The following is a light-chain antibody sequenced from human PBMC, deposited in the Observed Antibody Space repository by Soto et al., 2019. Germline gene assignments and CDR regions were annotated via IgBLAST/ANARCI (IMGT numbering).Light chain of an antibody. V-gene: IGKV3-20*01. CDR2: GAC. CDR3: QQYGSSPLT. Sequence: EIVLTQSPGTLSLSPGERATLSCRASQSVSSSYLVWNQQKPGQAPRLPIHGACSTANGIPDRFSGSGSGTDFTLTIRRLEPEDFAVYYCQQYGSSPLTFGQGTKVEIK. J-gene: IGKJ1*01. CDR1: QSVSSSY.